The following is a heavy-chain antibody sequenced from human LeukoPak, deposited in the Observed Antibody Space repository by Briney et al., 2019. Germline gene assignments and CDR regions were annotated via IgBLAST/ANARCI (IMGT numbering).Heavy chain of an antibody. Sequence: SETLSLTCAVYGGSFSGYYWSWIRQPPGKGLEGIGENNHSGSTNYNPSLKSRVTISVDTSTNQFSLKLSSVTAADTAVYYCARGLPRYSSGWYVDYWGQGTLVTVSS. CDR2: NNHSGST. CDR3: ARGLPRYSSGWYVDY. D-gene: IGHD6-19*01. J-gene: IGHJ4*02. V-gene: IGHV4-34*01. CDR1: GGSFSGYY.